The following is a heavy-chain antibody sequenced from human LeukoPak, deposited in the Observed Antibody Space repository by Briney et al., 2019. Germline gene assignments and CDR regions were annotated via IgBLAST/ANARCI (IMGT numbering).Heavy chain of an antibody. CDR2: INNNGENT. J-gene: IGHJ4*02. Sequence: GGSLRLSCAASGFNFSNYAMQWVRLAPGKGLEYVSGINNNGENTYYANSVKGRFTISRDNSKKTMYLQMGSLRAEDMAVYYCARVSAEAYWGQGTLVTVSP. CDR3: ARVSAEAY. CDR1: GFNFSNYA. D-gene: IGHD2-2*01. V-gene: IGHV3-64*01.